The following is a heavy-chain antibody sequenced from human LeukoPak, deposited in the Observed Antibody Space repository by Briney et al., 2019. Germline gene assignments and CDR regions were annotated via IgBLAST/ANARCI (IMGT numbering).Heavy chain of an antibody. J-gene: IGHJ4*02. CDR3: ARDRGVAAHLDY. D-gene: IGHD5-12*01. CDR2: IWFDGTNK. Sequence: GGSLRLSCTVSGFIFSSSGIHWVRQAPGKGLEWVAVIWFDGTNKYYADSVRGRFTISRDNSKNTLYLQMSSLRAEDTAVYYCARDRGVAAHLDYWGQGTLVTVSS. V-gene: IGHV3-33*08. CDR1: GFIFSSSG.